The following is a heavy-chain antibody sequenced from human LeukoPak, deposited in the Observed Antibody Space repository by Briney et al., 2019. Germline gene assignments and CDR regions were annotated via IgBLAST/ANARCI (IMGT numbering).Heavy chain of an antibody. Sequence: GGSLRLSCAASGFTFSSYAMSWVRQAPGKGLEWASAISGSGGSTYYADSVKGRFTISRDNSKNTLYLQMNSLRAEDTAVYYCAKDRYSSSWYDYWGQGTLVTVSS. CDR1: GFTFSSYA. D-gene: IGHD6-13*01. CDR3: AKDRYSSSWYDY. V-gene: IGHV3-23*01. CDR2: ISGSGGST. J-gene: IGHJ4*02.